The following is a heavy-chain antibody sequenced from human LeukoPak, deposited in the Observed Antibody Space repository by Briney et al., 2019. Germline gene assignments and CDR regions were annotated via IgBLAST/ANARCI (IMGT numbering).Heavy chain of an antibody. D-gene: IGHD6-13*01. J-gene: IGHJ4*02. CDR1: GYTFISYG. Sequence: ASVKVSCKASGYTFISYGISWVRQAPGQGLEWMGWISAYNGNTNYAQKLQGRVTMTTDTSTSTAYMELRSLRSDDTAVYYCARAAAGTKKADYWGQGTLVTVSS. CDR3: ARAAAGTKKADY. CDR2: ISAYNGNT. V-gene: IGHV1-18*01.